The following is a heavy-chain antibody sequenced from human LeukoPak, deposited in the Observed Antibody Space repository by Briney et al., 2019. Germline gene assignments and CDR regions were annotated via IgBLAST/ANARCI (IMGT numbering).Heavy chain of an antibody. Sequence: GGSLRLSCAASGFTFSSYTMNWVRQAPGKGLEWVALILSDGGNKYYADSVRGRFTVSRDNSKNTLYLQMNSPRPEDTAIYYCARCITAAWDWFDPWGQGTLVTVSS. D-gene: IGHD6-13*01. CDR2: ILSDGGNK. CDR1: GFTFSSYT. CDR3: ARCITAAWDWFDP. V-gene: IGHV3-30-3*01. J-gene: IGHJ5*02.